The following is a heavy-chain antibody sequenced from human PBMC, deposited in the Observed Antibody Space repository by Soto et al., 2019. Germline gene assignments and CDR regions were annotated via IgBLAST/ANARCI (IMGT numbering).Heavy chain of an antibody. CDR3: GEGVGGLNAFDI. CDR1: GYTFTSYA. CDR2: INAGNGNT. Sequence: QVQLVQSGAEVKKPGASVKVSCKASGYTFTSYAMHWVRQAPGQRLEWMGWINAGNGNTKYSQKFQGRVTITRDTSGTTAKRGLSIWKSEDGGGYYWGEGVGGLNAFDIGGKGKLVTFSS. J-gene: IGHJ3*02. D-gene: IGHD3-16*01. V-gene: IGHV1-3*01.